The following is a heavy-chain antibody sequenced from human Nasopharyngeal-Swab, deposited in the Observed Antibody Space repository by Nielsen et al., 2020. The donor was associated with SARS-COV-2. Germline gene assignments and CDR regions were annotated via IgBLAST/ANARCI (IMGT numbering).Heavy chain of an antibody. D-gene: IGHD6-19*01. CDR1: GGSVSTNTYY. CDR2: IYSTGST. J-gene: IGHJ5*02. V-gene: IGHV4-39*01. Sequence: SETLSLTCAVSGGSVSTNTYYWGWIRQPPGKGLEWIGNIYSTGSTYYNPSLTSRVTISVDTSKNQFSLNLTSVTAADTAIYYCARRGPDSSGWYGDNWFDPWSQGTLVTVSS. CDR3: ARRGPDSSGWYGDNWFDP.